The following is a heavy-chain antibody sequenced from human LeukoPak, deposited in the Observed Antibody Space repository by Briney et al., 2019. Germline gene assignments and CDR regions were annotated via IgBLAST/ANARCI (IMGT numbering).Heavy chain of an antibody. CDR2: IKSKTDGGTT. CDR1: GFTFSNAW. Sequence: GGSLRLSCAASGFTFSNAWMSWVRQAPGKGLEWVGRIKSKTDGGTTDYAAPVKGRFTISRDDSKNTPYLQMNSLKTEDTAVYYCTTNYYGSGSYSHYYYGMDVWGKGTTVTVSS. J-gene: IGHJ6*04. D-gene: IGHD3-10*01. V-gene: IGHV3-15*01. CDR3: TTNYYGSGSYSHYYYGMDV.